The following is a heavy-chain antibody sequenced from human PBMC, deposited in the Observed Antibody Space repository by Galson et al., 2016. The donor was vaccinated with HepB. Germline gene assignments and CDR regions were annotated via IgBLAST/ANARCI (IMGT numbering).Heavy chain of an antibody. CDR3: VNDFGSCSRGYYFPPSFDP. CDR2: ISWDGSTT. CDR1: GFTFVSYN. V-gene: IGHV3-43*01. Sequence: SLRLSCAASGFTFVSYNMHWVRQIPGAGLEWISFISWDGSTTNYADSVKGRFTVSRENSKYSLDLQMTSLRTDDSAVYYFVNDFGSCSRGYYFPPSFDPWGQGTLVTVSS. D-gene: IGHD3-22*01. J-gene: IGHJ5*02.